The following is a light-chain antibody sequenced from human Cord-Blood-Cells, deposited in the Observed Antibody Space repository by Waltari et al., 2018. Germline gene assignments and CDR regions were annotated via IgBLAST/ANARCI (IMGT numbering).Light chain of an antibody. CDR2: DVS. V-gene: IGLV2-14*01. CDR3: SSYTSSSTVV. Sequence: QSALTQPASVSGSPGQSITISCTGTSSDGGGYHYVSWYQQHPGKAPNLMIYDVSNRPSGVSNRFSGSKSGNTASLTISGLQAEDEADYYCSSYTSSSTVVFGGGTKLTVL. J-gene: IGLJ2*01. CDR1: SSDGGGYHY.